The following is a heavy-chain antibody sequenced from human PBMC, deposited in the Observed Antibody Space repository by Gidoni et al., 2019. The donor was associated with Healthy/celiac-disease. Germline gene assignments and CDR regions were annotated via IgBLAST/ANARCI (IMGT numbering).Heavy chain of an antibody. CDR3: ARGLASGYDPSAHFDY. CDR1: GGSFSGYY. D-gene: IGHD5-12*01. J-gene: IGHJ4*02. CDR2: INHSGST. V-gene: IGHV4-34*01. Sequence: QVQLQQCGAGLLKPSETLSLTCAVYGGSFSGYYWSWIRQPPGKGLEWIGEINHSGSTNYNPSLKSRVTISVDTSKNQFSLKLSSVTAADTAVYYCARGLASGYDPSAHFDYWGQGTLVTVSS.